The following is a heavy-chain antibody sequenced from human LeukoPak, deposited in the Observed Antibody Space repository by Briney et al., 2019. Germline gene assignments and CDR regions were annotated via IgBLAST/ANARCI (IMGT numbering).Heavy chain of an antibody. V-gene: IGHV3-21*04. J-gene: IGHJ3*02. CDR1: GFTFSSYS. Sequence: PGGSLRLSCAASGFTFSSYSMNWVRQAPGKGLEWVSSISSSSSYIYYADSVKGRFTISRDNSKNTLYLQMNSLRAEDTAVYYCAKNWNRYDAFDIWGQGTMVTVSS. D-gene: IGHD1-1*01. CDR3: AKNWNRYDAFDI. CDR2: ISSSSSYI.